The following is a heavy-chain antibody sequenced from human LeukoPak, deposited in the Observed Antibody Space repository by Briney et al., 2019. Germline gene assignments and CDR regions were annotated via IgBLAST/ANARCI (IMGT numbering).Heavy chain of an antibody. D-gene: IGHD2-2*01. CDR2: INHSGST. Sequence: SETLSLTCAVYGGSFSGYYWSWIRQPPGKGLEWIGEINHSGSTNYNPSLKSRVTISVDTSKNQFSLKLSSVTAVDTAVYYCARRAIVVVPAASKTLDPWGQGTLVTVSS. CDR3: ARRAIVVVPAASKTLDP. CDR1: GGSFSGYY. J-gene: IGHJ5*02. V-gene: IGHV4-34*01.